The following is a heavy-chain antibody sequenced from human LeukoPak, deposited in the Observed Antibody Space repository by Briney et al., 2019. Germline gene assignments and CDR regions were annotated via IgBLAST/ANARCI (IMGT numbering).Heavy chain of an antibody. CDR3: ARGTLGYCSSTSCYIPDDY. CDR1: GGTFSSYA. V-gene: IGHV1-69*13. Sequence: ASVKVSCKXSGGTFSSYAISWVRQAPGQGLEWMGGIIPIFGTANYARKFQGRVTITADESTSTAYMELSSLRSEDTAVYYCARGTLGYCSSTSCYIPDDYWGQGTLVTVSS. CDR2: IIPIFGTA. J-gene: IGHJ4*02. D-gene: IGHD2-2*02.